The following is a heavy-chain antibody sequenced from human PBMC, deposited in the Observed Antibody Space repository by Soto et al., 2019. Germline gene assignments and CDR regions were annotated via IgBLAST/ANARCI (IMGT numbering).Heavy chain of an antibody. J-gene: IGHJ4*02. V-gene: IGHV3-23*01. CDR3: VKGKLHWYSANY. CDR2: ISGSGGST. CDR1: GFTFSSYA. D-gene: IGHD6-13*01. Sequence: GGSLRLSCAASGFTFSSYAMSWVRQAPGKGLEWVSAISGSGGSTYYADSVKGRFTISRDNSKNTLYREMNSLRAEDTAVYYYVKGKLHWYSANYWGQGTLVTVSS.